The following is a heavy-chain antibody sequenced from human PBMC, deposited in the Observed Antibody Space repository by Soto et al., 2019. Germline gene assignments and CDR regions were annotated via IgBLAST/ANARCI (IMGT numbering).Heavy chain of an antibody. CDR3: VRDYDSSGFNSGN. J-gene: IGHJ1*01. V-gene: IGHV3-74*03. D-gene: IGHD3-22*01. Sequence: GGSLRLSCVASGFPFSSYWMHWIRQVPGKGLMWVSQIGSDGRPTTYADSVKGRFTISRDNARNTLYLQMNSLRADDPAMYYCVRDYDSSGFNSGNWGQGTMVTVSS. CDR2: IGSDGRPT. CDR1: GFPFSSYW.